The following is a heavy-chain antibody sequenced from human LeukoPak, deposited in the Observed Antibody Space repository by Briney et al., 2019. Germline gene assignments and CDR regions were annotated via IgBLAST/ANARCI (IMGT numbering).Heavy chain of an antibody. D-gene: IGHD6-19*01. Sequence: GGSLILSCAASGFTFSNYAMSWVRQAPGKGLEWVSGISASGGNTYYADSVKGRFTISRDNSRNTLYVQMNSLRAEDSAVYYCANFERTVAGTYNWFDPWGQGTLVTVSS. J-gene: IGHJ5*02. CDR2: ISASGGNT. V-gene: IGHV3-23*01. CDR1: GFTFSNYA. CDR3: ANFERTVAGTYNWFDP.